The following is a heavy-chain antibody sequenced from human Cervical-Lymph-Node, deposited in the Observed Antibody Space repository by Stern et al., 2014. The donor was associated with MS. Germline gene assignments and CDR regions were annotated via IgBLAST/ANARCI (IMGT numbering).Heavy chain of an antibody. Sequence: VQLEESGSEVKKPGASVKVSCKTSGYIFTGYYIHWVRQAPGQGLEVMAWMNPNTGGTTYAQKLQGRVTMSRDTSISTAYVELSSLTSDDTAVYYCARDQRGITIFGVVTDYYYLGMDVWGQGTTVTVSS. CDR2: MNPNTGGT. CDR1: GYIFTGYY. J-gene: IGHJ6*02. CDR3: ARDQRGITIFGVVTDYYYLGMDV. D-gene: IGHD3-3*01. V-gene: IGHV1-2*02.